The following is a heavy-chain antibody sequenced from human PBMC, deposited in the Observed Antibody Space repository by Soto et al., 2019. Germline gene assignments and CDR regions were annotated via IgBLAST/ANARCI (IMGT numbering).Heavy chain of an antibody. Sequence: GGSLRLSCAASGFTFSSYAMSWVRQAPGKGLEWVSAISGSGGSTYYADSVKGRFTISRDNSKNTLYLQMNSLRAEDTAVYYCAKAEAGPYEYSSSSGGFYRGQGTPVTVSS. CDR1: GFTFSSYA. V-gene: IGHV3-23*01. J-gene: IGHJ4*02. D-gene: IGHD6-6*01. CDR3: AKAEAGPYEYSSSSGGFY. CDR2: ISGSGGST.